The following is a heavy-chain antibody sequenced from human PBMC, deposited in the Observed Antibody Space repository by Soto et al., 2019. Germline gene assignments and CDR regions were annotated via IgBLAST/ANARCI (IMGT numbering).Heavy chain of an antibody. CDR2: ISWNSGSI. J-gene: IGHJ4*02. CDR1: GFTFDDYA. Sequence: EVQLVESGGGLVQPGRSLRLSCAASGFTFDDYAMHWVRQAPGKGLEWVSGISWNSGSIGYADSVKGRFTISRDNAKNSLYLQMNSLRAEDTALYYCAKDIWGDSTSGVDYWGQGTLVTVSS. V-gene: IGHV3-9*01. D-gene: IGHD3-16*01. CDR3: AKDIWGDSTSGVDY.